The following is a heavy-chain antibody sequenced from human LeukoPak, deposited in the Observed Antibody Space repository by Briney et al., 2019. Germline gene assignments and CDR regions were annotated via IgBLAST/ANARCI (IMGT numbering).Heavy chain of an antibody. V-gene: IGHV3-48*03. CDR1: GFTFSSYE. Sequence: GGSLRLSCAASGFTFSSYEMNWVRQAPGKGLEWVSYISSSGSTIYYADSVKGRFTISRDNAKDSLYLQMNSLRAEDTAVYYCARDFSPDLYYYDSSGYDYWGQGTLVTVSS. CDR3: ARDFSPDLYYYDSSGYDY. D-gene: IGHD3-22*01. CDR2: ISSSGSTI. J-gene: IGHJ4*02.